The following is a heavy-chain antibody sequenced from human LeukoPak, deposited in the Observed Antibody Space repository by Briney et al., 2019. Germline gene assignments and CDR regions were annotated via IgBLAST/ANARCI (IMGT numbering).Heavy chain of an antibody. V-gene: IGHV3-23*01. J-gene: IGHJ4*02. CDR3: AKAPGGGNWN. CDR2: IYGNGGTT. Sequence: GGSLRLSCAASGFIFSNYAMSWVRQAPGKGLEWVSAIYGNGGTTYYADSVKGRFTISRDNSKNTLYLQMNSLRVEDTAIYYCAKAPGGGNWNWGQGTLVTVSS. D-gene: IGHD4-23*01. CDR1: GFIFSNYA.